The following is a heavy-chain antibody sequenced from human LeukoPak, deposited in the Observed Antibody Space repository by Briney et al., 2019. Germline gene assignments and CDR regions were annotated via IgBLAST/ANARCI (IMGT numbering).Heavy chain of an antibody. V-gene: IGHV1-8*01. Sequence: ASVKVSCKASGFTFTSYDINWVRQATGQGLEWMGWMNPNSGNTGYAQKFQGRVTMTRNTSISTAYMELRSLRSDDTAVYYCARDPDENYYYYGMDVWGQGTTVAVSS. CDR3: ARDPDENYYYYGMDV. CDR1: GFTFTSYD. CDR2: MNPNSGNT. D-gene: IGHD1-14*01. J-gene: IGHJ6*02.